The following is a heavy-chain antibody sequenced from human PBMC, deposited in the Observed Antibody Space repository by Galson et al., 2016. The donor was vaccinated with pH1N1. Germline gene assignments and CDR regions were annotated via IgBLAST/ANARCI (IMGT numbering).Heavy chain of an antibody. CDR2: FSGYNGNT. CDR3: ARLSGSRWLDP. V-gene: IGHV1-18*01. J-gene: IGHJ5*02. Sequence: VKVSCKASGYMFTSYGITWVRQAPGQGLEWMGLFSGYNGNTNYAQKFRGRLTMTTDTSTTTAYMELRSLRSDDPAFYYCARLSGSRWLDPWGQGTLVTVSS. CDR1: GYMFTSYG. D-gene: IGHD3-10*01.